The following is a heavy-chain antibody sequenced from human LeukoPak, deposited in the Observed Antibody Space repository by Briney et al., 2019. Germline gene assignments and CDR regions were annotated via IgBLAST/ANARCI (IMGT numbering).Heavy chain of an antibody. CDR3: ARDHVDRYSYGYCVY. D-gene: IGHD5-18*01. V-gene: IGHV3-21*01. J-gene: IGHJ4*02. CDR2: ISSSSSYI. CDR1: GFTFSSYS. Sequence: GGSLRPSCAASGFTFSSYSMNWVRQAPGKGLEWVSSISSSSSYIYYADSVKGRFTISRDNAKNSLYLQMNSLRAEDTAVYYCARDHVDRYSYGYCVYWGQGTLVTVSS.